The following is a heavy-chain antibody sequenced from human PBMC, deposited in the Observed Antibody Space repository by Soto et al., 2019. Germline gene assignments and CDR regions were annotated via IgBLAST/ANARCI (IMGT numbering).Heavy chain of an antibody. V-gene: IGHV1-46*01. CDR1: GYTFTSYY. D-gene: IGHD3-10*01. Sequence: ASVKVSCKASGYTFTSYYMHWVRQAPGQGLEWMGIINPSGGSTSYAQKFQGRVTMTRDTSTSTVYMELSSLRSEDTAVYYCARDSSAMVHDVYYYYGMDVWGQGTTVTVS. CDR2: INPSGGST. J-gene: IGHJ6*02. CDR3: ARDSSAMVHDVYYYYGMDV.